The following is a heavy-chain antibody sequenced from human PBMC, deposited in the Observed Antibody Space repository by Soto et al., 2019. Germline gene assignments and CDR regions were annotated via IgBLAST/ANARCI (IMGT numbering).Heavy chain of an antibody. J-gene: IGHJ4*02. CDR1: GFTFSSYG. Sequence: QVQLVESGGGVVQPGRSLRLSCAASGFTFSSYGMHWVRQAPGKGLEWVAVISYDGSNTYYADSVKGRFTISRDNSKNTLYLQMNSLRAEDTAVYYYAKDKRAVVVTAPFDYWGQGTLVTVSS. D-gene: IGHD2-21*02. CDR3: AKDKRAVVVTAPFDY. CDR2: ISYDGSNT. V-gene: IGHV3-30*18.